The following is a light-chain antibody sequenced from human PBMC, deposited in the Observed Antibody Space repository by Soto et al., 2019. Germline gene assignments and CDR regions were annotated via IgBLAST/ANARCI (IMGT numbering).Light chain of an antibody. CDR1: QSISNW. V-gene: IGKV1-5*01. CDR3: QQYNTYSPGSIA. J-gene: IGKJ5*01. Sequence: DIQMTQSPSALSASVGDRVTITCRASQSISNWLAWYQQKPGKAPNLLIYDASTLESGVPSRFSGSGSGTEFPLTIRSLQPDDFATYYCQQYNTYSPGSIAFGQGPRLEIK. CDR2: DAS.